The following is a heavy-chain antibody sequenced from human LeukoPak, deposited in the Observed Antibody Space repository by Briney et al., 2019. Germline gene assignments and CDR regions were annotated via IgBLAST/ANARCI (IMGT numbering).Heavy chain of an antibody. CDR1: GFTFSSYA. D-gene: IGHD6-13*01. V-gene: IGHV3-30-3*01. Sequence: GGSLRLSCAASGFTFSSYATHLVRQAPGKGLEWVAVISYDGSNKYYADSVKGRFTISRDNSKNTLYLQMNSLRAEDTAVYYCARGLAAGIYLAFDYWGQGTLVTVSS. CDR2: ISYDGSNK. CDR3: ARGLAAGIYLAFDY. J-gene: IGHJ4*02.